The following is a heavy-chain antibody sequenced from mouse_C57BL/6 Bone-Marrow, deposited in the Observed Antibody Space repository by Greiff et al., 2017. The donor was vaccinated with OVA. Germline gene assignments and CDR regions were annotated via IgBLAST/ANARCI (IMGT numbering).Heavy chain of an antibody. D-gene: IGHD3-1*01. Sequence: EVMLVESEGGLVQPGSSMKLSCTASGFTFSDYYMAWVRQVPEKGLEWVANINYDGSSTYYLDSLKSRFIISRDNAKNILYLQMSSLKSEDTATYYCARDRVNSGAMDYWGQGTSVTVSS. J-gene: IGHJ4*01. CDR1: GFTFSDYY. CDR3: ARDRVNSGAMDY. CDR2: INYDGSST. V-gene: IGHV5-16*01.